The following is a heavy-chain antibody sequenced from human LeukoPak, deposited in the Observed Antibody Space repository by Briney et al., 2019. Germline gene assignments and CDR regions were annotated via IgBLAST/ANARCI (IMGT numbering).Heavy chain of an antibody. D-gene: IGHD3-22*01. CDR3: ARDAYYYDSSGYFDY. J-gene: IGHJ4*02. CDR1: EFTFNNYN. CDR2: ISYDGSNK. Sequence: GGSLRLSCVVSEFTFNNYNMNWVRQAPGKGLEWVAVISYDGSNKYYADSVKGRFTISRDNSKNTLYLQMNSLGAEDTAVYYCARDAYYYDSSGYFDYWGQGTLVTVSS. V-gene: IGHV3-30-3*01.